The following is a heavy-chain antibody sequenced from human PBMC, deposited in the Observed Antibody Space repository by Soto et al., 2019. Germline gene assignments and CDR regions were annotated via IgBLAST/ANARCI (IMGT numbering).Heavy chain of an antibody. V-gene: IGHV4-31*03. CDR1: GGSISSGGYY. CDR3: ARDRGPAAGIDYYYGMDV. Sequence: QVQLQESGPGLVKPSQTLSLTCTVSGGSISSGGYYWSWIRQHPGKGLEWIGYIYYSGSTYYNPSLKSRVTISVDTSKNQFSLKLSSVTAADTAVYYCARDRGPAAGIDYYYGMDVWGQGTTVTVSS. D-gene: IGHD6-13*01. CDR2: IYYSGST. J-gene: IGHJ6*02.